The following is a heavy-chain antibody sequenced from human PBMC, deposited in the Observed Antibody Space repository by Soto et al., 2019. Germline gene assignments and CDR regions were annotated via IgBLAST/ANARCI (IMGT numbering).Heavy chain of an antibody. D-gene: IGHD6-13*01. CDR3: ATPFTIAAAGSADAFDI. V-gene: IGHV5-51*01. J-gene: IGHJ3*02. CDR1: GYSFTSYW. CDR2: IYPGDSDT. Sequence: PGESLKISCKGSGYSFTSYWIGWVRQMPGKGLEWMGIIYPGDSDTRYSPSFQGQVTISADKSISTAYLQWSSLKASGTAMYYCATPFTIAAAGSADAFDIWGQGTMVTVSS.